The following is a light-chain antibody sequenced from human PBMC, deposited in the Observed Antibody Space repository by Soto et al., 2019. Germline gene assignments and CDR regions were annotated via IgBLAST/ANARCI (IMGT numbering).Light chain of an antibody. Sequence: IVMTQSPATLSVSPGETATLSCRASQSVSSNLAWYQQKPGQAPRLLIYDASTRATGIPARFSGGGSGTEFTLTISSLQSEDFAVYYCQQFNNWSPSFTFGPGTKV. CDR1: QSVSSN. CDR3: QQFNNWSPSFT. V-gene: IGKV3-15*01. J-gene: IGKJ3*01. CDR2: DAS.